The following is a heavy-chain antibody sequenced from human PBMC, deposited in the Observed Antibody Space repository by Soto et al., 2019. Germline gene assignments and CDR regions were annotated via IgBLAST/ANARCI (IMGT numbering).Heavy chain of an antibody. CDR2: INPNSGGT. Sequence: ASVKVSCKASGYTFTGYYMHWVRQAPGQGLEWMGWINPNSGGTNYAQKFQGWVTMTRDTSIGTAYMELSRLRSDDTAVYYCARDRFTMVRGEGNWFDPWGQGTLVTVSS. CDR3: ARDRFTMVRGEGNWFDP. J-gene: IGHJ5*02. CDR1: GYTFTGYY. V-gene: IGHV1-2*04. D-gene: IGHD3-10*01.